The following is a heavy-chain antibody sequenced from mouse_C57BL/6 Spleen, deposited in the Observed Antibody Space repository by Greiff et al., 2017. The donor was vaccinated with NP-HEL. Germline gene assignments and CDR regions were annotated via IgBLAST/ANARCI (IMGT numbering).Heavy chain of an antibody. D-gene: IGHD4-1*01. Sequence: VQLQQSGPVLVKPGASVKMSCKASGYTFTDYYMNWVKQSHGKSLEWIGVINPYNGGTSYNQKFKGKATLTVDKSSSTAYMELNSLTSEDSAVYYCAREETGGWFAYWGQGTLVTVSA. CDR3: AREETGGWFAY. J-gene: IGHJ3*01. CDR2: INPYNGGT. CDR1: GYTFTDYY. V-gene: IGHV1-19*01.